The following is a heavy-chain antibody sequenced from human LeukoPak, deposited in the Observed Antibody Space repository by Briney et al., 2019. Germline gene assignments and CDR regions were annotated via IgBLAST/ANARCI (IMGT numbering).Heavy chain of an antibody. J-gene: IGHJ4*02. Sequence: ASVKVSCKASGYTFTSYAMHWVRQAPGQRLEWMGWINAGNGNTKYSQEFQGRVTITRDTSASTAYMELSSLRSEDMAVYYCAREVDDHRSGQLTTSYYFDYWGQGTLVTVSS. CDR1: GYTFTSYA. V-gene: IGHV1-3*03. CDR2: INAGNGNT. CDR3: AREVDDHRSGQLTTSYYFDY. D-gene: IGHD1-14*01.